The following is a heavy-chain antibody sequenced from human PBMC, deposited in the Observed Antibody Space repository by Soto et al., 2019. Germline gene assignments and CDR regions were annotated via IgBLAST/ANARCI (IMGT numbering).Heavy chain of an antibody. D-gene: IGHD3-22*01. J-gene: IGHJ4*02. CDR3: AGEGGGGYYDSSGYMGV. CDR1: GITVSTNY. V-gene: IGHV3-53*02. CDR2: IYSDGKT. Sequence: EVQLVETGGGLIQPGGSLRLSCAASGITVSTNYMSWVRQAPGKGLEWVSVIYSDGKTFYADSVKGRFTISRDNSHNTVCLLRDGLGAHGTAVYYCAGEGGGGYYDSSGYMGVWGQGTLVTVSS.